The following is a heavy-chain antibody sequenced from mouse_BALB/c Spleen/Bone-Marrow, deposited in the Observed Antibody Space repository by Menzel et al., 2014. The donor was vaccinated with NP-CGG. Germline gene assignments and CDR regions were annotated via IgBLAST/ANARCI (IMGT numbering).Heavy chain of an antibody. V-gene: IGHV1-9*01. CDR3: AREDGLWYFDV. CDR1: GYTFSSYW. D-gene: IGHD1-1*01. CDR2: ILPGSGST. Sequence: QVQLQQSGAELMKPGASVKISCKATGYTFSSYWIEWVKQRPGHGLEWIGEILPGSGSTNYNEKFKGKATFTADTSPNTAYIQLSSLTSEDSAVYYCAREDGLWYFDVWGAGTTVTVSS. J-gene: IGHJ1*01.